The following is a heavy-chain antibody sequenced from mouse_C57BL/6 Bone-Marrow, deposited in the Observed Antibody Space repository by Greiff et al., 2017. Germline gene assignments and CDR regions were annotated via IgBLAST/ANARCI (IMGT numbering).Heavy chain of an antibody. Sequence: QVQLQQSGAELVRPGTSVKVSCKASGYAFTNYLIEWVKQRPGQGLEWIGVINPGRGGTNYNEKFKGKATLTADKSSSTAYMQLSSLTSEDSAVYFCARYYYGSYWYFDVWGTGTTVTVAS. J-gene: IGHJ1*03. V-gene: IGHV1-54*01. CDR1: GYAFTNYL. CDR3: ARYYYGSYWYFDV. CDR2: INPGRGGT. D-gene: IGHD1-1*01.